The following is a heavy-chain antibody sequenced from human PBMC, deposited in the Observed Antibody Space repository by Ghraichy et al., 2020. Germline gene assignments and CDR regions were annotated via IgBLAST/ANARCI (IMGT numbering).Heavy chain of an antibody. CDR1: GYTFTSYG. CDR2: ISAYNGNT. Sequence: ASVKVSCKASGYTFTSYGISWVRQAPGQGLEWMGWISAYNGNTNYAQKLQGRVTMTTDTSTSTAYMELRSLRSDDTAVYYCARNRGYSSSWPNWFDPWGQGTLVTVAS. J-gene: IGHJ5*02. CDR3: ARNRGYSSSWPNWFDP. D-gene: IGHD6-13*01. V-gene: IGHV1-18*04.